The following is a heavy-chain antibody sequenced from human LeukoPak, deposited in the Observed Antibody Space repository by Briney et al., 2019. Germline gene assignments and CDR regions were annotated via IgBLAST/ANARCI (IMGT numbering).Heavy chain of an antibody. V-gene: IGHV3-15*01. CDR2: IRSETDGGTT. J-gene: IGHJ4*02. CDR3: AHRDTAMVRVDY. CDR1: GFTFRDAG. D-gene: IGHD5-18*01. Sequence: GGSLRLSCAASGFTFRDAGMSWVRQAPGKGLEWVGRIRSETDGGTTDYAAPVKGRFTISRDDSKSTVYLQMSSLKTVDTAVYFCAHRDTAMVRVDYWGQGTLVTVSS.